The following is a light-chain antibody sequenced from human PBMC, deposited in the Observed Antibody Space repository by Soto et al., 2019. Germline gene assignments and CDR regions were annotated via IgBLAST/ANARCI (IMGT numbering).Light chain of an antibody. V-gene: IGKV3-15*01. CDR3: QHYNEWPLV. CDR2: HAY. CDR1: QSVGTN. J-gene: IGKJ4*01. Sequence: EIVMTQSPATLSVSPGERATLSCRSSQSVGTNLAWYQKKPGQAPSLLIYHAYTRATGIPARFSGSATGTEFTLNISSLQSEDFAVYYCQHYNEWPLVFGGGTKVEIK.